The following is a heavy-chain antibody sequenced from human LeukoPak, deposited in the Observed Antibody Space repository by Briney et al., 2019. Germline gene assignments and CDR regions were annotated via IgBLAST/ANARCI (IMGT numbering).Heavy chain of an antibody. Sequence: GGSLRLSCAASGFTFDDYAMHWVRQAPGKGLEWVAGISGNSGSIGYADSVKGRFTISRDNAKNSLYLQMNSLRAEDTALYYCAKDSSGWLQSYSFDYSGQGTLVTVSS. CDR1: GFTFDDYA. J-gene: IGHJ4*02. CDR2: ISGNSGSI. CDR3: AKDSSGWLQSYSFDY. D-gene: IGHD5-24*01. V-gene: IGHV3-9*01.